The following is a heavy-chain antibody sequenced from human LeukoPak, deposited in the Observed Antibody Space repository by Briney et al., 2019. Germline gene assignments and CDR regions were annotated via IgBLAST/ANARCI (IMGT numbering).Heavy chain of an antibody. V-gene: IGHV4-34*01. Sequence: PSETLSLTCAVYGGSFSGYYWSWIRQPPGKGLEWIGEINHSGSTNHNPSLKSRVTISVDTSKNQFSLKLSSVTAADTAVYYCARGWDSSSWYYYYYMDVWGKGTTVTVSS. CDR2: INHSGST. D-gene: IGHD6-13*01. CDR1: GGSFSGYY. J-gene: IGHJ6*03. CDR3: ARGWDSSSWYYYYYMDV.